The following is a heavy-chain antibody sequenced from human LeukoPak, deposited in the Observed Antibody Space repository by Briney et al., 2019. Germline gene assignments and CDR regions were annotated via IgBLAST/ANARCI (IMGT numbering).Heavy chain of an antibody. CDR3: GSGRVSSKDLGYFDY. CDR2: ISWNSGSI. D-gene: IGHD2-2*01. V-gene: IGHV3-9*01. CDR1: GFTFDDYA. J-gene: IGHJ4*02. Sequence: PGRSLRLSCAASGFTFDDYAMHWVRQAPGKGLERVSGISWNSGSISYADSVKGRFTISRDNAKNSLYLQMNSLRAEDTALYYCGSGRVSSKDLGYFDYWGQGTLVTVSS.